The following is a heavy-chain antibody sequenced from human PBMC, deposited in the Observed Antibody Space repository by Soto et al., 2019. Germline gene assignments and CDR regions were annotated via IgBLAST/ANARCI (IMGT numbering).Heavy chain of an antibody. CDR2: ISGSGGST. V-gene: IGHV3-23*01. Sequence: GGSLRLSCAASGFTFSSYAMSWVRQAPGKGLEWVSAISGSGGSTYYADSVKGRFTISRDNSKNTLYLQMNSLRAEDTAVYYCAKDARYYYDSSGYYARLPYYFDYWGQGTLVTVSS. D-gene: IGHD3-22*01. CDR1: GFTFSSYA. J-gene: IGHJ4*02. CDR3: AKDARYYYDSSGYYARLPYYFDY.